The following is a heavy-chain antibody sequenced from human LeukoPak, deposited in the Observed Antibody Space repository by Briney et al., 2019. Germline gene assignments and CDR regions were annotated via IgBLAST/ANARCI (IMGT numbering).Heavy chain of an antibody. CDR3: ARGSYGDYQPFDY. CDR2: ISGIGSYI. D-gene: IGHD4-17*01. CDR1: GFTFSPYN. Sequence: PGGSLRLSCAASGFTFSPYNMNWVRQAPGKGLEWVSSISGIGSYIFYADSVKGRFTISRDNPKNSLFLQMNSLRAEDTAVYYCARGSYGDYQPFDYWGQGTLVTVSS. V-gene: IGHV3-21*01. J-gene: IGHJ4*02.